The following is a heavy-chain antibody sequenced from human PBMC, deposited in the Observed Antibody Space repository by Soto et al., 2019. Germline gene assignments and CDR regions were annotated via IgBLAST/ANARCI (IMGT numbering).Heavy chain of an antibody. Sequence: QVQLQESGPGLVKPSQTLSLTCTVSGRSISSGGYYWSWIRQHPGKGVEWIGYTYYSGSTYHNPSLKSRITISVDTSKNQFSLKLSSVTAAATAVYYCARAGAVNWFDPWGQGTLVTVSS. CDR3: ARAGAVNWFDP. V-gene: IGHV4-31*03. CDR1: GRSISSGGYY. J-gene: IGHJ5*02. CDR2: TYYSGST.